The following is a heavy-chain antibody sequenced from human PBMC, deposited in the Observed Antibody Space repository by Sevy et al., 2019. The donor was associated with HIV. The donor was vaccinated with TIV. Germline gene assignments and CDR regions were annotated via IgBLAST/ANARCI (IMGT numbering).Heavy chain of an antibody. D-gene: IGHD2-15*01. Sequence: GGSLRLSCAASGFTVSSYAMSWVRQAPGKGLEWISTFSGSGDSTYNADYADSVKGRFTISRDNSNNTLYLQINSLRADDTAVYYCAKNAAAYTTYFYYGIDVWGQGTTVTVSS. CDR1: GFTVSSYA. CDR2: FSGSGDST. V-gene: IGHV3-23*01. CDR3: AKNAAAYTTYFYYGIDV. J-gene: IGHJ6*02.